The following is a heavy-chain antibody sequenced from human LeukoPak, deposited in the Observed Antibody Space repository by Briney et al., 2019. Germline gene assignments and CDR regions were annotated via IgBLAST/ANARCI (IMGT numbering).Heavy chain of an antibody. J-gene: IGHJ6*02. Sequence: SQTLSLTCTVSGGSISSGDYYWSWIRQPPGKGLEWIGYIYYSGTTYYNPSLKSRVTKSVDTSKNQFSLKVSSVTAADTAVYYCARAQKNYYYGMDVWGQGTTVTVSS. CDR3: ARAQKNYYYGMDV. CDR2: IYYSGTT. V-gene: IGHV4-30-4*01. CDR1: GGSISSGDYY.